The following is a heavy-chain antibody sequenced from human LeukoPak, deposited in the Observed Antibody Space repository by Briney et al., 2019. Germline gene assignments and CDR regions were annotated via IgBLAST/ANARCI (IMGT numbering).Heavy chain of an antibody. D-gene: IGHD3-22*01. V-gene: IGHV4-59*12. CDR2: IYYSGST. J-gene: IGHJ5*02. CDR1: GGSISSYY. CDR3: ARGRHSSGYHHWFDP. Sequence: PSETLSLTCTVSGGSISSYYWSWIRQPPGKGLEWIGYIYYSGSTNYNPSLKSRVTISVDTSKNQFSLKLSSVTAADTAVYYCARGRHSSGYHHWFDPWGQGTLVTVSS.